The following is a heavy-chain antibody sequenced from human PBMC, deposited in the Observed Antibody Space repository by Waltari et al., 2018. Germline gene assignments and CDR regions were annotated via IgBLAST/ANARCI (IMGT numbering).Heavy chain of an antibody. J-gene: IGHJ6*02. D-gene: IGHD6-6*01. CDR1: GGSFSGYY. CDR2: INHSGST. Sequence: QVQLQQWGAGLLKPSETLSLTCAVYGGSFSGYYWSWIRQPPGKGLGWLGEINHSGSTNYNASLKSRVTISVDTSKNQFSLKLSSVTAADTAVYYCARGFQEQLYPHYYYYGMDVWGQGTTVTVSS. V-gene: IGHV4-34*01. CDR3: ARGFQEQLYPHYYYYGMDV.